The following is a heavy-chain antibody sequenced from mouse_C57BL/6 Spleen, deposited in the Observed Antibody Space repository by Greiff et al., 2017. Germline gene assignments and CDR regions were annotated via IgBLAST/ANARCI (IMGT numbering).Heavy chain of an antibody. CDR3: ARGGIYYDYEDY. CDR1: GYTFTSYW. D-gene: IGHD2-4*01. CDR2: IHPNSGST. Sequence: QVQLQQPGAELVKPGASVKLSCKASGYTFTSYWMHWVKQRPGQGLEWIGMIHPNSGSTNYNEKFKSKATLTVDKSSSTAYMQLSSLTSEDSAVYYCARGGIYYDYEDYWGQGTTLTVSS. J-gene: IGHJ2*01. V-gene: IGHV1-64*01.